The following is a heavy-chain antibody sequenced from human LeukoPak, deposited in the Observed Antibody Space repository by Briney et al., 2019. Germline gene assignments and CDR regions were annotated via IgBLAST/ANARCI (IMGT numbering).Heavy chain of an antibody. D-gene: IGHD2-21*02. CDR1: GGTFSSYA. Sequence: ASVKVSCKASGGTFSSYAISWVRQAPGQGIEWMGGIIPIFGTANYAQKFQGRVTITADKSTSTAYMELSSLRSEDTAVYYCARALGFFAGSTAIDYWGQGTLVTVSS. J-gene: IGHJ4*02. CDR2: IIPIFGTA. CDR3: ARALGFFAGSTAIDY. V-gene: IGHV1-69*06.